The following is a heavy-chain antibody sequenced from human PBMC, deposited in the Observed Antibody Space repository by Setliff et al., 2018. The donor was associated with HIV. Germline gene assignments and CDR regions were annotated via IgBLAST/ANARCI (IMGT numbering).Heavy chain of an antibody. Sequence: SVKVSCKVSGYIITELSMHWVRQAPGQGLEWLGGIIPIFETTNYAQKFQGRVTITADKSTSTIYMELSSLRSDDTAVYYCARGQGVHFWVNDAFDIWGQGTMVTVSS. J-gene: IGHJ3*02. V-gene: IGHV1-69*06. CDR2: IIPIFETT. CDR1: GYIITELS. D-gene: IGHD3-10*01. CDR3: ARGQGVHFWVNDAFDI.